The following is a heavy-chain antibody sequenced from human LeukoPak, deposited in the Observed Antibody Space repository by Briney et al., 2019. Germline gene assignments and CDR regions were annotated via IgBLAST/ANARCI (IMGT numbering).Heavy chain of an antibody. CDR2: MNPNSGNT. CDR3: ARGESVGAIDY. V-gene: IGHV1-8*03. Sequence: ASVKVSCKTSGYTFTSYGISWVRQAPGQGLEWMGWMNPNSGNTGYAQKFQGRVTITRNTSISTAYMELSSLRSEDTAVYYCARGESVGAIDYWGQGTLVTVSS. J-gene: IGHJ4*02. D-gene: IGHD1-26*01. CDR1: GYTFTSYG.